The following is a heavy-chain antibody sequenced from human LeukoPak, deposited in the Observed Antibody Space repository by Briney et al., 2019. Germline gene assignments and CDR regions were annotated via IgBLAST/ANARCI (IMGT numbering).Heavy chain of an antibody. Sequence: GGSLRLSCAASGFTFSSYSMNWVRQAPGKGLEWVSSISSSSSYIYYADSVKGRFTISRDNAKNSLYLQMNSLRAEDTAVYYCARGQDIVATMADYWGQGTLVTVSS. V-gene: IGHV3-21*01. CDR3: ARGQDIVATMADY. CDR2: ISSSSSYI. CDR1: GFTFSSYS. J-gene: IGHJ4*02. D-gene: IGHD5-12*01.